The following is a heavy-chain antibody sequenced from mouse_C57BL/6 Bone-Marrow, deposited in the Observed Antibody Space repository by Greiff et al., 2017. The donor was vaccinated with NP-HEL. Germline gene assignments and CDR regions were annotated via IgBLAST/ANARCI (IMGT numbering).Heavy chain of an antibody. V-gene: IGHV1-39*01. D-gene: IGHD2-4*01. CDR2: INPNYGTT. CDR1: GYSFTDYN. CDR3: ARSIYYDYDGYFDY. J-gene: IGHJ2*01. Sequence: VQLQQSGPELVKPGASVKISCKASGYSFTDYNMNWVKQSHGKSLEWIGVINPNYGTTSYNQKFKGKATLTVDQSSSTAYMQLNSLTSEDSAVYYCARSIYYDYDGYFDYWGQGTTLTVSS.